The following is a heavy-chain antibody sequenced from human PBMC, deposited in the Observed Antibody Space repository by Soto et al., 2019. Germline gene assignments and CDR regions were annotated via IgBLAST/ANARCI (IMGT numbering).Heavy chain of an antibody. V-gene: IGHV4-59*01. Sequence: PSETLSLTCTVSGGSISNYFWGWIRQPPGRGLEWIGSLYNSGNTNYNPSLKSRVTISVDTSNNHFSLKLSSVTAADAAVYYCAGTSKWLAFDYWGQGALVTVS. D-gene: IGHD6-19*01. J-gene: IGHJ4*02. CDR3: AGTSKWLAFDY. CDR1: GGSISNYF. CDR2: LYNSGNT.